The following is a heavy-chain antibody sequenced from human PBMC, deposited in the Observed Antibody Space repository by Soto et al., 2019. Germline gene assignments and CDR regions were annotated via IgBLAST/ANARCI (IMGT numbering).Heavy chain of an antibody. V-gene: IGHV3-30*18. CDR1: GITFTTYS. CDR3: AKEMYPRTVLDSSSPWGDY. Sequence: QVQLVQSGGGVIQPGTSLRLSCAASGITFTTYSMHWVRQTPGKGLEWVAVVSYDGSHKYYADSVKGRFTISRDDSKNTLYLQMNSLRVEDTAVYYCAKEMYPRTVLDSSSPWGDYWGQGTLVTVST. J-gene: IGHJ4*02. D-gene: IGHD6-6*01. CDR2: VSYDGSHK.